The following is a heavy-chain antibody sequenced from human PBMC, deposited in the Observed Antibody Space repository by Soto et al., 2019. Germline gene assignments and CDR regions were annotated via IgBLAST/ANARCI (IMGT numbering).Heavy chain of an antibody. CDR1: VYTFTIDG. D-gene: IGHD3-3*01. CDR3: ERDALSFLEWARGWFEP. J-gene: IGHJ5*02. Sequence: ASVXVSCKSSVYTFTIDGIILVRQAPGQGLEWMGWISAYNGNTNYAQKLQGRVTMTTDTSTSTAYMELRSLRSGDTAVYYCERDALSFLEWARGWFEPWGQGTLVTVSS. V-gene: IGHV1-18*04. CDR2: ISAYNGNT.